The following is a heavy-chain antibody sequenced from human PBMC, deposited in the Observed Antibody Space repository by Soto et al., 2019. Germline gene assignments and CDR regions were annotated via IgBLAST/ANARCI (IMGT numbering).Heavy chain of an antibody. CDR2: IKQDGSEK. J-gene: IGHJ6*03. V-gene: IGHV3-7*01. D-gene: IGHD5-18*01. CDR1: GFTFSSYW. Sequence: GGSLRLSCAASGFTFSSYWMSWVRQAPGKGLEWVANIKQDGSEKYYVDSVKGRFTISRDNAKNSLYLQMNSLRAEDTAVYYCARGRGYSYGLLIYYYYMDVWGKGTTVTVS. CDR3: ARGRGYSYGLLIYYYYMDV.